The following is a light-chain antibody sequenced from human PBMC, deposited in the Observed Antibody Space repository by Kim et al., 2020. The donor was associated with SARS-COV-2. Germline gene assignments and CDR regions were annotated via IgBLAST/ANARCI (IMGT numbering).Light chain of an antibody. J-gene: IGLJ2*01. CDR2: WND. CDR3: AAWDDRLSGVV. V-gene: IGLV1-47*01. Sequence: GQGISISCSGSTSNIGTKYVYWYQQLPGAAPTLLIYWNDRRPSGVPDRFSGSKSGTSASLAISGLRSEDEADYYCAAWDDRLSGVVFCGGTQLTVL. CDR1: TSNIGTKY.